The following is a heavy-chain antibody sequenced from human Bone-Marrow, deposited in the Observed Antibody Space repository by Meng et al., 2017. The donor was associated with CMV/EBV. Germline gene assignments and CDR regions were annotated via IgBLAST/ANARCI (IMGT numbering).Heavy chain of an antibody. J-gene: IGHJ5*02. Sequence: SGFTFSSYDMHWVRRAPGKRIEGMAVISNDGSNKYYAGSVKSRFTISRDNSKNTLYLQMNSLRAEDTAVYYCSRAVSGNWGPNGFDPWGQGTLVTVSS. D-gene: IGHD7-27*01. CDR1: GFTFSSYD. CDR3: SRAVSGNWGPNGFDP. V-gene: IGHV3-30*01. CDR2: ISNDGSNK.